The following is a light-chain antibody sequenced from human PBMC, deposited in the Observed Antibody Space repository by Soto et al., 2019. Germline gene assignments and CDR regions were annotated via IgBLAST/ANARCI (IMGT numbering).Light chain of an antibody. CDR3: QQRSNWPPA. Sequence: EIVLTQSPATLSLSPGERATLSCRASQSVNSYLAWYQQKPGQAPRLLIYDASNRATGIPARFSGSGSGTDFTLTISRLEPEDFAVYHCQQRSNWPPAFGGGTKVEIK. V-gene: IGKV3-11*01. J-gene: IGKJ4*01. CDR1: QSVNSY. CDR2: DAS.